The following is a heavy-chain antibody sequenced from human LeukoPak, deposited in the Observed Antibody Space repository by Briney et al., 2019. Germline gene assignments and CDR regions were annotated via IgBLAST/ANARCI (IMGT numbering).Heavy chain of an antibody. Sequence: VASVKVSCKASGYIFTSYGISWVRQAPGQGLEWMGWISVYNGNTNYPQRLQGRVTTTPDTSTTTASMELRSLRSDDTAVYYCARDINGYYYDSHGYYPTDLWGQGTLVTVSS. J-gene: IGHJ5*02. CDR2: ISVYNGNT. D-gene: IGHD3-22*01. V-gene: IGHV1-18*01. CDR1: GYIFTSYG. CDR3: ARDINGYYYDSHGYYPTDL.